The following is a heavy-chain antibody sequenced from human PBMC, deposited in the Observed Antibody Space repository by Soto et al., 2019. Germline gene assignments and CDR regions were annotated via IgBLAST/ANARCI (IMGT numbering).Heavy chain of an antibody. Sequence: EVQLAESGGGMVQPGGSLRLSCVASGFTFSSYDMHWVRQAPGKGLEYVSSISSNGGTTYYGNSVKGRFTISRDNSKNSRYLQMGSLSAADMAVYYCVRRVSGNYDYWGQGTLVTVSS. CDR2: ISSNGGTT. J-gene: IGHJ4*02. CDR1: GFTFSSYD. D-gene: IGHD1-7*01. CDR3: VRRVSGNYDY. V-gene: IGHV3-64*01.